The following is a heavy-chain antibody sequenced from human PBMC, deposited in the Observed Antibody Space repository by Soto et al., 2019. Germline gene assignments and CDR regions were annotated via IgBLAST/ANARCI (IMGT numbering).Heavy chain of an antibody. CDR2: IYYSGST. Sequence: SETLSLTCTVSGGSVSSYYWSWIRQSPGKGLEWIGYIYYSGSTNYKPSLKSRVTISVDTSKNQFSLKLSSVTAADTAVYYCARVVSDFWSGYYAYYYYYMDVWGKGTTVTVSS. CDR1: GGSVSSYY. D-gene: IGHD3-3*01. V-gene: IGHV4-59*02. J-gene: IGHJ6*03. CDR3: ARVVSDFWSGYYAYYYYYMDV.